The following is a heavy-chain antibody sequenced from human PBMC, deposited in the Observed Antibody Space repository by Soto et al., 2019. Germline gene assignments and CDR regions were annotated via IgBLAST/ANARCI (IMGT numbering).Heavy chain of an antibody. CDR2: INAYNGNT. Sequence: GASVKVSCKASGYTFTSYGISWVRQAPGQGLEWMGWINAYNGNTNYAQKLQGRVTMTTDTSTSTAYMELRSLRSDDTAVYYCAVTTVVTRLSYWGQGTLVTVSS. CDR1: GYTFTSYG. D-gene: IGHD4-17*01. V-gene: IGHV1-18*01. CDR3: AVTTVVTRLSY. J-gene: IGHJ4*02.